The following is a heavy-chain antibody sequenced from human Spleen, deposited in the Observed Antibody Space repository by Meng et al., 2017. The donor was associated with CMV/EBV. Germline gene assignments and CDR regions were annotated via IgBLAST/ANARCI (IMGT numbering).Heavy chain of an antibody. CDR3: ASESAGSGRAFDI. CDR1: GYTLTDLS. J-gene: IGHJ3*02. V-gene: IGHV1-24*01. CDR2: FDPEDGKT. Sequence: ASVKVSCKVSGYTLTDLSMHWVRQAPGKGLEWMGGFDPEDGKTIYAQNFQGRVTITADTSTDTAYMELRSLRVEDTAVFYCASESAGSGRAFDIWGQGTLVTVSS. D-gene: IGHD1-1*01.